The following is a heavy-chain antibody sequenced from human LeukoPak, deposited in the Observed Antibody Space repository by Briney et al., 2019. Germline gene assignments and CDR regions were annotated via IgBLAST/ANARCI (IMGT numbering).Heavy chain of an antibody. J-gene: IGHJ4*02. D-gene: IGHD2-21*01. Sequence: PGGSLRLSCAASGFTVSSNYISWVRQAPGKGLEWVSVIYSGGSTYYADSVKGRFTISRDNSKNTLYLHMDSLRADDTAVYYCAKDGEDWGQGTLVTVSS. CDR3: AKDGED. CDR2: IYSGGST. CDR1: GFTVSSNY. V-gene: IGHV3-53*01.